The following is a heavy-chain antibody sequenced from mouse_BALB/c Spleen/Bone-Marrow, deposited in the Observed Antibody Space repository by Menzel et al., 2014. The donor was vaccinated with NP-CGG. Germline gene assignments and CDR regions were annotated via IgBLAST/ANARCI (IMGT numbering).Heavy chain of an antibody. CDR3: ASVSAWFAY. V-gene: IGHV5-17*02. J-gene: IGHJ3*01. D-gene: IGHD3-1*01. CDR2: ISSGSSTI. CDR1: GFIFSSFG. Sequence: EVMLVESGGGLVQPGGSRKLSCAASGFIFSSFGMHWVRQAPEKGLEWVAYISSGSSTIYYADTVKGRFTISRDNPKNTLFLQMTSLRSEDTAMYYCASVSAWFAYWGQGTLVTVSA.